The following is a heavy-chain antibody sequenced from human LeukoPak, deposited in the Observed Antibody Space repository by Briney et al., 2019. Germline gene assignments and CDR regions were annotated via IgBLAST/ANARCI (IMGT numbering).Heavy chain of an antibody. V-gene: IGHV1-24*01. CDR1: GYTLTELS. Sequence: ASVKVSCKLSGYTLTELSMHWVGQAPGKGLEWVGGFDPEDGETIYAQKFQGRVTMTEDTSTDTAYMELSSLRSEDTAVYYCATLGTYCSSTSCYAWFDPWGQGTLVTVSS. D-gene: IGHD2-2*01. CDR2: FDPEDGET. J-gene: IGHJ5*02. CDR3: ATLGTYCSSTSCYAWFDP.